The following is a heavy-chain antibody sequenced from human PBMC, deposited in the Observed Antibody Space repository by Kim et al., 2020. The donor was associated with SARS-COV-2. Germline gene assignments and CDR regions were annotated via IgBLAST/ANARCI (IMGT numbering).Heavy chain of an antibody. Sequence: SETLSLTCAVYGGSFSGYYWSWIRQPPGKGLEWIGEINHSGSTNYNPSLKSRVTISVDTSKNQFSLKLSSVTAADTAVYYFARGIRRITIFGVVINKDYYYYGMEVWGRGTTATVSS. V-gene: IGHV4-34*01. D-gene: IGHD3-3*01. J-gene: IGHJ6*02. CDR1: GGSFSGYY. CDR2: INHSGST. CDR3: ARGIRRITIFGVVINKDYYYYGMEV.